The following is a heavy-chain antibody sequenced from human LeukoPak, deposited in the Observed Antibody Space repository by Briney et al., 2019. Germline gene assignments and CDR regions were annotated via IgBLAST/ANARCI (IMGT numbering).Heavy chain of an antibody. J-gene: IGHJ4*02. Sequence: SETLSLTCAVYGGSFSGYYWSWIRQPPEKGLEWIGEINHSGSTNYNPSLKSRVTISVDTSKNQFSLKLSSVTAADTAVYYCAGPDGSGSYYNFYHFDYWGQGTLVTVSS. CDR3: AGPDGSGSYYNFYHFDY. CDR1: GGSFSGYY. D-gene: IGHD3-10*01. CDR2: INHSGST. V-gene: IGHV4-34*01.